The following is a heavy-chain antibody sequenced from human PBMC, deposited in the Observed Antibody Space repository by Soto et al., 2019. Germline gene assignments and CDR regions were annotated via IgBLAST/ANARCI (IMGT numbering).Heavy chain of an antibody. CDR3: AKDPVIVGATMGSFDY. V-gene: IGHV3-30*18. D-gene: IGHD1-26*01. CDR1: GFTFSSYG. CDR2: ISYDGSNK. J-gene: IGHJ5*01. Sequence: GGSLRLSCAASGFTFSSYGMHWVRQAPGKGLEWVAVISYDGSNKYYADSVKGRFTISRDNSKNTLYLQMNSLRAEDTGVYYCAKDPVIVGATMGSFDYWGHGTLLTVS.